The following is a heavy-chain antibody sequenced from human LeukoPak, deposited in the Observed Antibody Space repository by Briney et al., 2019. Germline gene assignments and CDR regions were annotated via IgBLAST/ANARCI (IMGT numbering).Heavy chain of an antibody. Sequence: PGGSLRLSCAASGFTFSSYAMSWVRQAPGKGLEWVSAISGSGGSTYYADSVKGRFTISRDNSKNTLYLQMNSLRAEDTAVYYCAICGGDCYGAEYFQHWGQGTLVTVSS. J-gene: IGHJ1*01. CDR1: GFTFSSYA. V-gene: IGHV3-23*01. CDR2: ISGSGGST. CDR3: AICGGDCYGAEYFQH. D-gene: IGHD2-21*02.